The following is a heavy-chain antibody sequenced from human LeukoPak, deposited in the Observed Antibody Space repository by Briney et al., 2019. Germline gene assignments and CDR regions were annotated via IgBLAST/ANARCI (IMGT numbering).Heavy chain of an antibody. Sequence: SETLSLTCTVSGGSISRYYWSWIRQPAGKGLEWIGRIYGSGSTNYNPSLKSRVTISVDTSKNQFSLKLSSVTAADTAVYYCARAPDPYVWGSYRYKERGAFDIWGQGTMVTVSS. V-gene: IGHV4-4*07. J-gene: IGHJ3*02. CDR3: ARAPDPYVWGSYRYKERGAFDI. D-gene: IGHD3-16*02. CDR1: GGSISRYY. CDR2: IYGSGST.